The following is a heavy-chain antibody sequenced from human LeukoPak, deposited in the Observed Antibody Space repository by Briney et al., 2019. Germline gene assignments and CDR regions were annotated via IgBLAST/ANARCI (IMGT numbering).Heavy chain of an antibody. CDR2: TYYRSKWYN. Sequence: SRTLSLTCAISGDSVSSNSAAWNWIRQSPSRGLEWLGRTYYRSKWYNDYAVSVKSRITINPDTSKNQFSLQLNSVTPEDTAVYYCARDPLTGYYYYYYYGMDVWGKGTTVTVSS. V-gene: IGHV6-1*01. J-gene: IGHJ6*04. D-gene: IGHD3-9*01. CDR3: ARDPLTGYYYYYYYGMDV. CDR1: GDSVSSNSAA.